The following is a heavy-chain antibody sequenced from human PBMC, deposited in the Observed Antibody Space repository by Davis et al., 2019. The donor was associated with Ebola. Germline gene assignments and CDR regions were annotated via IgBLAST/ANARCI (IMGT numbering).Heavy chain of an antibody. J-gene: IGHJ5*02. CDR3: ARGHTYGRWDDWFDP. D-gene: IGHD5-18*01. Sequence: ASVKVSCKASGYSFAAHYIHWVRQAPGQGLEWMGRINPNFGGKIYAQKFQDRVTMTIDTSINTAYMELDRLRSDDTAVYYCARGHTYGRWDDWFDPWGQGTLVTVSS. CDR1: GYSFAAHY. CDR2: INPNFGGK. V-gene: IGHV1-2*06.